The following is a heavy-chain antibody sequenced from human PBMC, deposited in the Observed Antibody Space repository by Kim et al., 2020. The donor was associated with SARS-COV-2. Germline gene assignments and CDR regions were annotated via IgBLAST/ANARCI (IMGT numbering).Heavy chain of an antibody. J-gene: IGHJ4*02. D-gene: IGHD3-22*01. CDR1: GYTFSSYA. CDR2: INVGSGNT. CDR3: ARDRRNSYEYDY. Sequence: ASVKVSCKTSGYTFSSYAMHWVRQAPGQRLEWMGWINVGSGNTKYSQKFQGRVTITRDTSASTAYMELSSLRSEDTAVYYCARDRRNSYEYDYWGQGTLV. V-gene: IGHV1-3*01.